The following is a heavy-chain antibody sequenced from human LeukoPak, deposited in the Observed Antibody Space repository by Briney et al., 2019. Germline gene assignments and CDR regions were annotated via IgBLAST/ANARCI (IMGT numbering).Heavy chain of an antibody. D-gene: IGHD6-19*01. CDR2: INPNSGGT. J-gene: IGHJ6*03. CDR1: GYTFTGYY. V-gene: IGHV1-2*06. Sequence: ASVKVSCKASGYTFTGYYMHWVRQAPGQGLEWMGRINPNSGGTNYAQKFQGRVTMTRDTSISTAYMELSRLRSDDTAVYYWARDWGDSSGLRAVYYYYYYMDVWGKGTTVTVSS. CDR3: ARDWGDSSGLRAVYYYYYYMDV.